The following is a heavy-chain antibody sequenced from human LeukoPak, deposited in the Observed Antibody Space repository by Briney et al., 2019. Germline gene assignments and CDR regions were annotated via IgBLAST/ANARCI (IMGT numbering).Heavy chain of an antibody. CDR2: IYHSGTS. CDR3: AKHRGSSGADARPAEY. Sequence: SETLSLTCTVSSASISTYYWSWIRQPPGKGLEWIGYIYHSGTSNYNPSLKSRVTMSVDTSKSQFSLSLSSVTSADTAVYYCAKHRGSSGADARPAEYWGQGTLVTVSS. J-gene: IGHJ4*02. CDR1: SASISTYY. D-gene: IGHD5-12*01. V-gene: IGHV4-59*03.